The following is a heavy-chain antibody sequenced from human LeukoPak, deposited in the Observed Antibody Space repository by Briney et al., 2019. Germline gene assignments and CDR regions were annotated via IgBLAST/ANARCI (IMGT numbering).Heavy chain of an antibody. CDR2: ISGSGGDT. J-gene: IGHJ4*02. CDR3: AKGDSGMVRRYYAY. Sequence: PGGSLRLSCAASGFTFISYAMSWVRQAPGKGLEWVSVISGSGGDTYYADSVKGRLTISRDISKNTLYLQMNSLTAEHTAVYYCAKGDSGMVRRYYAYWGQGTLVTVSS. D-gene: IGHD2-8*01. V-gene: IGHV3-23*01. CDR1: GFTFISYA.